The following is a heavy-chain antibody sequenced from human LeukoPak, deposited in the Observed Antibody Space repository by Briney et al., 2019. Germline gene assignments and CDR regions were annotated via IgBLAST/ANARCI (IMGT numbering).Heavy chain of an antibody. J-gene: IGHJ3*02. CDR2: IRNDGSNK. V-gene: IGHV3-30*02. CDR3: ARGGYYSSSWYWNAFDI. CDR1: GFTFSSYG. D-gene: IGHD6-13*01. Sequence: GGSLRLSCAASGFTFSSYGMHWVRQAPGKGLEWVAFIRNDGSNKYYADSVKGRFTISRDNSKNTLYLQMNSLRAEDTAVYACARGGYYSSSWYWNAFDIWGQGTMVTVSS.